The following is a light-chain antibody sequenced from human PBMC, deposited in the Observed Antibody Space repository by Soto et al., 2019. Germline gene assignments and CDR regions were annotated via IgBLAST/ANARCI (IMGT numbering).Light chain of an antibody. CDR1: QSVSSN. CDR3: QQYGSSPRT. Sequence: EIVLTQSPGTLSLSPGERATLSCRASQSVSSNLAWYQQKPGQAPRLLIYGASTRATGIPARFSGSGSGTDFTLTISRLEPEDFAVYYCQQYGSSPRTFGQGTRLEIK. V-gene: IGKV3-20*01. CDR2: GAS. J-gene: IGKJ5*01.